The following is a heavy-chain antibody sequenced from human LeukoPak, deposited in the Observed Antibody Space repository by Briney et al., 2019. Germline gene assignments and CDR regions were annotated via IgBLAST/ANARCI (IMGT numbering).Heavy chain of an antibody. V-gene: IGHV3-30-3*01. Sequence: GGSLRLSCAASGFSFSGYSMHWVRQAPGKGLEWVAVLSNDGNYKYYGDSVKGRFTISRDTSKNTLYLQMDSLGTEDTAVYYCARDYSWNYDYWGQGTLVTVSS. D-gene: IGHD1-7*01. J-gene: IGHJ4*02. CDR1: GFSFSGYS. CDR3: ARDYSWNYDY. CDR2: LSNDGNYK.